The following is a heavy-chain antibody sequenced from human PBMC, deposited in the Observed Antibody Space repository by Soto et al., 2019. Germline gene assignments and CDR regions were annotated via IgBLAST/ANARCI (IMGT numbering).Heavy chain of an antibody. CDR2: ILSDEINK. D-gene: IGHD6-13*01. CDR1: GFTFSNYA. CDR3: AITATSGGGDAFDI. Sequence: QVQLVESGGGVVQPGRSLRLSCAASGFTFSNYAMHWVRQAPGKGLEWVATILSDEINKYSADSVKGRLTISRDNSKNTLYLQKNSLRPEDRTVYYWAITATSGGGDAFDIWGQGTMVTVSS. V-gene: IGHV3-30-3*01. J-gene: IGHJ3*02.